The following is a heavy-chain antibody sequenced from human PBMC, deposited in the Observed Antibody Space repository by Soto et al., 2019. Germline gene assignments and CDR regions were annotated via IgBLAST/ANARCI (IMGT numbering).Heavy chain of an antibody. CDR1: GLTFSSYG. D-gene: IGHD5-12*01. CDR2: IRYDGSKK. CDR3: AGGSRSVAY. J-gene: IGHJ4*02. V-gene: IGHV3-30*02. Sequence: QVQLVESGGGVVQPGRSLRLSCAASGLTFSSYGMHWVRQAPGKGLEGVAFIRYDGSKKFYADSVKGRFTISRDNSKSTLYLQMNSLRAEDTAVYYCAGGSRSVAYWGQGTLVTVSS.